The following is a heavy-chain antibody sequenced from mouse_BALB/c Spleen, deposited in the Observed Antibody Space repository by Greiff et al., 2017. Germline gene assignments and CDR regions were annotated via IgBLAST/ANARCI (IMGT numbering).Heavy chain of an antibody. CDR2: ISSGGST. CDR3: ARGGRGYDYDGYAMDY. CDR1: GFTFSSYA. J-gene: IGHJ4*01. Sequence: EVKLVESGGGLVKPGGSLKLSCAASGFTFSSYAMSWVRQTPEKRLEWVASISSGGSTYYPDSVKGRFTISRDNARNILYLQMSSLRSEDTAMYYCARGGRGYDYDGYAMDYWGQGTSVTVSS. V-gene: IGHV5-6-5*01. D-gene: IGHD2-4*01.